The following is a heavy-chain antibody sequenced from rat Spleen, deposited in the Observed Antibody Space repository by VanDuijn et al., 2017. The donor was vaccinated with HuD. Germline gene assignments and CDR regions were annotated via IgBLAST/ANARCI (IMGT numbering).Heavy chain of an antibody. CDR1: GFSLSDYG. V-gene: IGHV2-16*01. J-gene: IGHJ2*01. CDR3: ARSGFSSPYYLDY. CDR2: IWSGGRT. D-gene: IGHD1-2*01. Sequence: QVQLKESGPGLIQPSQTLSLTCTVSGFSLSDYGVSWVRQPPGKGLEWIGVIWSGGRTDYKSAFKPRLSISRDTSKGQVLLKMNSLQTEDTAMYFCARSGFSSPYYLDYWGQGVRVTVSS.